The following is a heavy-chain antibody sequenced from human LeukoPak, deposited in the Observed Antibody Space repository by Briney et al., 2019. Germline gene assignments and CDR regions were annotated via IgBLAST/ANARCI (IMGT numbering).Heavy chain of an antibody. CDR2: INPNSGGT. J-gene: IGHJ4*02. V-gene: IGHV1-2*06. D-gene: IGHD1-26*01. Sequence: ASVKVSCKASGYTFTGYYMHWVRQAPGQGLEWMGRINPNSGGTNYAQKFQGRVTMTRDTSISTAYMELSRLRSDDTALYYCARKGRMRRGVGSYLANPYFDYWGQGTLVTVSS. CDR1: GYTFTGYY. CDR3: ARKGRMRRGVGSYLANPYFDY.